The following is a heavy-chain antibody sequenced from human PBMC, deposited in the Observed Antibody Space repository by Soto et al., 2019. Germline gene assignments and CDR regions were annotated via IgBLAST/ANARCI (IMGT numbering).Heavy chain of an antibody. J-gene: IGHJ4*02. CDR1: GFTFNTW. Sequence: GGSLRLSCAASGFTFNTWVHWVRQAPGEGLVWVSSIDSDGSITSYADSVKGRFTISRDNAKNTLYLQMNSLRAEDTAVYYCATLGLQQDFWGQGTLVTVSS. CDR3: ATLGLQQDF. D-gene: IGHD2-21*02. V-gene: IGHV3-74*01. CDR2: IDSDGSIT.